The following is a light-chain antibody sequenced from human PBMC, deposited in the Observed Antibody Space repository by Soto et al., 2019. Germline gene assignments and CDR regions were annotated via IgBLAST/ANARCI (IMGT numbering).Light chain of an antibody. Sequence: EIVMTQSPATLSVSPGERATLSCRASQSVSSNLAWYQRKPGQAPRLLIYGASTRATGIPARFSGSGSGTEFTLTISSLQSEDFAVYYCQQYDNWPPIFGQGTKLEIK. CDR1: QSVSSN. V-gene: IGKV3D-15*01. J-gene: IGKJ2*01. CDR3: QQYDNWPPI. CDR2: GAS.